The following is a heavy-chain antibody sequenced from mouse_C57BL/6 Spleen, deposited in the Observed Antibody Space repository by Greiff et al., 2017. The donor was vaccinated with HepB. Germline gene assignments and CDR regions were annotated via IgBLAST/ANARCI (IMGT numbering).Heavy chain of an antibody. V-gene: IGHV14-4*01. D-gene: IGHD1-1*01. CDR3: TTDHYYGSSHYFDY. Sequence: VQLQQSGAELVRPGASVKLSCTASGFNIKDDYMHWVKQRPEQGLEWIGWIDPENGDTEYASKFQGKATITADTSSNTAYLQLSSLTSEDTAVYYCTTDHYYGSSHYFDYWGQGTTLTVSS. J-gene: IGHJ2*01. CDR1: GFNIKDDY. CDR2: IDPENGDT.